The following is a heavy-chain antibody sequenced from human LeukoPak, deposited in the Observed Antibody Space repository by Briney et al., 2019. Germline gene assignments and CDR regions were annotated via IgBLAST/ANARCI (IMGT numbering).Heavy chain of an antibody. V-gene: IGHV4-61*08. CDR3: AGGDHDAFDT. D-gene: IGHD2-21*02. Sequence: SETLSLTCTVSGGFISSGGYYWNWIRQHPGKGLEWIGYIYYSGSTNYNPSLKSRVTISVDTSKNQFSLKLSSVTAADTAVYYCAGGDHDAFDTWGQGTMVTVSS. CDR1: GGFISSGGYY. J-gene: IGHJ3*02. CDR2: IYYSGST.